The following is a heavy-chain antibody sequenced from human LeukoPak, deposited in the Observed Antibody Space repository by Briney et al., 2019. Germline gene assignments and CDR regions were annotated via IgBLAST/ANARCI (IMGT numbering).Heavy chain of an antibody. Sequence: GGSLRLSCAASGFTFRSYGMHWVRQAPGKGLEWVAVIWYDGSNKYYADSVKGRYTVSRDNSKNTLYLQMNSLRAEDTAVYYCATAAASSSGWYADYWGQGTLVTVSS. CDR3: ATAAASSSGWYADY. V-gene: IGHV3-33*01. CDR1: GFTFRSYG. J-gene: IGHJ4*02. D-gene: IGHD6-19*01. CDR2: IWYDGSNK.